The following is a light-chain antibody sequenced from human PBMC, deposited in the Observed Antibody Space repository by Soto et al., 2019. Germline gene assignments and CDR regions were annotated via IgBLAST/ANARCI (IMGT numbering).Light chain of an antibody. CDR2: EVS. V-gene: IGLV2-18*02. J-gene: IGLJ2*01. CDR1: SSDVGSYNR. CDR3: SSYTSSITVVV. Sequence: QSVLTQPPSVSGSPGQSVTISCTGTSSDVGSYNRVSWYQQPPGTAPKLMIYEVSYRPSGVPDRFSGSKSGNTASLTISGLQAEDEADYYCSSYTSSITVVVFGGGTKVTVL.